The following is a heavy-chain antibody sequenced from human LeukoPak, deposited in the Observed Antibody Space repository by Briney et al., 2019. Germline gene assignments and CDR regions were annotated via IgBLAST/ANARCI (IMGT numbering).Heavy chain of an antibody. Sequence: PGGSLKHLCEASGFPFYNAWKNWVGQAPGKGPELVARLKTKTQCGTTDYAPLVKGRFTITRDDSKNTLYLQMNRLKPQDTAVYYCTTVSYCTNGVCRYYYYYYGMDVWGQGTTVTVSS. J-gene: IGHJ6*02. CDR1: GFPFYNAW. V-gene: IGHV3-15*01. D-gene: IGHD2-8*01. CDR3: TTVSYCTNGVCRYYYYYYGMDV. CDR2: LKTKTQCGTT.